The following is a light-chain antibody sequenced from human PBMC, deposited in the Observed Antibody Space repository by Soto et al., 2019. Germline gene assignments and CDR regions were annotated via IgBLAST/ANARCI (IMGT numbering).Light chain of an antibody. CDR3: SSYSSTNKYV. V-gene: IGLV2-14*03. Sequence: QSALTKPASVSGSTVQSITISCTGTSSDIGGYNYLSWYQQHPGMAPQLLIYDIRKRPSGVSDRFSGSKSGNTASLTISGLQAEDEADYYCSSYSSTNKYVFGTGTKLTVL. J-gene: IGLJ1*01. CDR1: SSDIGGYNY. CDR2: DIR.